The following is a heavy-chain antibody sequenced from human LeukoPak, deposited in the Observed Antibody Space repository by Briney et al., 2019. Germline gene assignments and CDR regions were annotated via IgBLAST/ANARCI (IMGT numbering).Heavy chain of an antibody. CDR3: ARNLPQSVSRGYYYYYGMDV. CDR1: GFTFDDYA. D-gene: IGHD3-10*01. CDR2: ISWNSGSI. V-gene: IGHV3-9*01. J-gene: IGHJ6*02. Sequence: GGSLRLSCAASGFTFDDYAMHWVRQAPGKGLEWVSGISWNSGSIGYADSVKGRFTISRDNGKNSLSLQMNSLRAEDTAVYYCARNLPQSVSRGYYYYYGMDVWGQGTTVTVSS.